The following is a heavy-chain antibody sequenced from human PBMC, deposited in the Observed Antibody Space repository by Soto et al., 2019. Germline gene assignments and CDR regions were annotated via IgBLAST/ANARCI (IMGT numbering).Heavy chain of an antibody. CDR2: INPNSGGT. V-gene: IGHV1-2*04. D-gene: IGHD5-18*01. CDR3: ARILEGYSYGQIDY. CDR1: GYTFTGYY. J-gene: IGHJ4*02. Sequence: ASVKVSCKASGYTFTGYYMHWVRQAPGQGLEWMGWINPNSGGTNYAQKFQGWVTMTRDTSTSTAYTELSSLRSDDTAVYYCARILEGYSYGQIDYWGQGTLVTVSS.